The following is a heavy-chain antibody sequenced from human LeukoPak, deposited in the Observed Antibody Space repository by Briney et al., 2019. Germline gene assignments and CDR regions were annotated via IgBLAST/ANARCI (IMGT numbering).Heavy chain of an antibody. CDR3: AKKDSASYYFDY. Sequence: TGGSLRLSCAASAFTFSSYAMSWVRLAPGKGLEWVSGISGSGGSTYYADSVKGRLTISRDNSKNTLYLQMNSLRADDTAVYYCAKKDSASYYFDYXGQGTLVTVSS. V-gene: IGHV3-23*01. CDR2: ISGSGGST. D-gene: IGHD1-26*01. CDR1: AFTFSSYA. J-gene: IGHJ4*02.